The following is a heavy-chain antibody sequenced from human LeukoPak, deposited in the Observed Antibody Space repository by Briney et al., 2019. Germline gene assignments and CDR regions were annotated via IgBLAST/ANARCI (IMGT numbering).Heavy chain of an antibody. CDR3: AKDMRYYYYYMDV. J-gene: IGHJ6*03. V-gene: IGHV3-9*01. Sequence: GGSLRLSCAASGFTFDDYAMHWVRQAPGKGLEWVSGISWNSGSIGYADSVKGRFTISRDNAKNSLYLQMNSLRAEDTALYYCAKDMRYYYYYMDVWGKGTTVTVSS. CDR1: GFTFDDYA. CDR2: ISWNSGSI.